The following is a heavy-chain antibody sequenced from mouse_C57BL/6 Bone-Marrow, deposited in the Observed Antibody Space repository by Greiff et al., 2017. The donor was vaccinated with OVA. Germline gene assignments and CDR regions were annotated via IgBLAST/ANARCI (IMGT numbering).Heavy chain of an antibody. CDR1: GYTFTSYG. CDR3: ARWKGAMDY. CDR2: IYPRSGNI. J-gene: IGHJ4*01. V-gene: IGHV1-81*01. Sequence: VQLVESGAELARPGASVKLSCKASGYTFTSYGISWVQQRTGQGLEWIGVIYPRSGNIYYNEKLKGKATLTADKSSSTAYMELRSLTTEDSAVDFCARWKGAMDYWGQGTSVTVSS.